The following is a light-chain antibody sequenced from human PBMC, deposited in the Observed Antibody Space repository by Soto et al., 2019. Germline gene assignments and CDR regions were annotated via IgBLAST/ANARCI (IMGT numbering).Light chain of an antibody. CDR1: QSVSSSY. CDR3: QQYGSSLFT. J-gene: IGKJ3*01. CDR2: GAS. V-gene: IGKV3-20*01. Sequence: EIVLTQSPGTLSLSPGERATLSCRASQSVSSSYLAWYQQKPGQAPRLLIYGASSRPTGIPDRFSGSGFGTDFPLTISRLEPEDFAVYYCQQYGSSLFTFGPGTKVDVK.